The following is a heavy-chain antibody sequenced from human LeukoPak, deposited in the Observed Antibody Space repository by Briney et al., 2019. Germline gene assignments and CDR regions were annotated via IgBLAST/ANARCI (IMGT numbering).Heavy chain of an antibody. CDR2: IKDDGSEK. V-gene: IGHV3-7*05. CDR3: VAAGGY. CDR1: GFTVSNNY. Sequence: HPGGSLRLSCAASGFTVSNNYMIWVRQAPGRGLEWVASIKDDGSEKNYVDSVKGRFTISRDNANKSLCLQMNSLRAEDTAVYYCVAAGGYWGQGALVTVSS. J-gene: IGHJ4*02. D-gene: IGHD6-13*01.